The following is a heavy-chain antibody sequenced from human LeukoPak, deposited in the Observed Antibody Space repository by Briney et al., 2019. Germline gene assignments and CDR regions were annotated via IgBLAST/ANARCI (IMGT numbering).Heavy chain of an antibody. CDR2: ISYDVSNK. J-gene: IGHJ4*02. CDR1: GFTFSNYG. Sequence: GGSLRLSCAASGFTFSNYGMHWVRQAPGKGLEWVAVISYDVSNKYYADSVKGRFTISRDNSKNTLYLQMNSLRAEDTAVYYCARGMRGYSNGPYYFDYWGQGTLVTVSS. D-gene: IGHD5-18*01. V-gene: IGHV3-30*03. CDR3: ARGMRGYSNGPYYFDY.